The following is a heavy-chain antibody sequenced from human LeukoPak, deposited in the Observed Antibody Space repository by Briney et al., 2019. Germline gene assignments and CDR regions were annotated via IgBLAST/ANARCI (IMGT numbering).Heavy chain of an antibody. D-gene: IGHD3-22*01. V-gene: IGHV1-2*02. CDR3: ARDRNYYDSSGYYYVRDAFDI. CDR2: INPNSGGT. J-gene: IGHJ3*02. CDR1: GYTFTGYY. Sequence: ASVKVSCKASGYTFTGYYMHWVRQAPGQGLEWMGWINPNSGGTNYAQKFQGRVTMTRDTSISTAYMELSRLRSDDTAVYYCARDRNYYDSSGYYYVRDAFDIWGQGTMVTVSS.